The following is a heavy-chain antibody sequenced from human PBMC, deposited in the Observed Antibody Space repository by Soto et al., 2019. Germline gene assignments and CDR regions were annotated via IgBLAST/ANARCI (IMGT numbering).Heavy chain of an antibody. Sequence: QVQLQESGPGLVKPSQTLSLTCTVSGGSISSGGYYWSWIRQHPGKGLEWIGYIYYSGSTYYNPSLKSRVTISVDTSKSQFSLKLSSVTAADTAVYYCASRYCSGGSCYPASSYFDYWGQGTLVTVSS. V-gene: IGHV4-31*03. D-gene: IGHD2-15*01. CDR1: GGSISSGGYY. CDR3: ASRYCSGGSCYPASSYFDY. J-gene: IGHJ4*02. CDR2: IYYSGST.